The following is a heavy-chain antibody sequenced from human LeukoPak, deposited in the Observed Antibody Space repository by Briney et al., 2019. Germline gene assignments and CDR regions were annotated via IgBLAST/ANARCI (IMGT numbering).Heavy chain of an antibody. Sequence: PPQTLSLTCTVSGGSISSGSYYWSWIRQPAGKGLEWIGRIYTSGSTNYYPSLKSRVTISVDTSKNQFSLKLSSVTAADTAVYYCAREGPGNEPYDYVWGSYRRGGPFDYWGQGTLVTVSS. J-gene: IGHJ4*02. CDR1: GGSISSGSYY. CDR3: AREGPGNEPYDYVWGSYRRGGPFDY. CDR2: IYTSGST. V-gene: IGHV4-61*02. D-gene: IGHD3-16*02.